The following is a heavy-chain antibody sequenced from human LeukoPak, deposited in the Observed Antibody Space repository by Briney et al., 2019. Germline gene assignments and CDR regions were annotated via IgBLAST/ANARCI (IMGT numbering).Heavy chain of an antibody. V-gene: IGHV3-53*01. CDR3: ARVRLDSSERYLDAFEN. J-gene: IGHJ3*02. CDR1: GFTFSDAW. Sequence: GGSPRLSCAASGFTFSDAWMTWVRQAPGKGLEWVSSIYSGGSTYYADSVKGRFTISRDNSKNTVYLQMNSLRAEDTAVYYCARVRLDSSERYLDAFENWGQGTMVTVSS. CDR2: IYSGGST. D-gene: IGHD6-19*01.